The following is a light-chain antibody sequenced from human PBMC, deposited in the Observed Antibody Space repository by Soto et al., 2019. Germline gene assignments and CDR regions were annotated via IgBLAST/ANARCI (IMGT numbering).Light chain of an antibody. J-gene: IGLJ3*02. CDR1: SSDVGTYNL. V-gene: IGLV2-23*02. CDR2: DVT. CDR3: GSYAGFNIWV. Sequence: QSALTQPASGSGSPGQSITISFTGASSDVGTYNLVSWYQQYPGQAPKLIISDVTKRPSGVSTRVSGSNSGTTDYLTNSGLKSEDEADYYCGSYAGFNIWVFGGGTKLTVL.